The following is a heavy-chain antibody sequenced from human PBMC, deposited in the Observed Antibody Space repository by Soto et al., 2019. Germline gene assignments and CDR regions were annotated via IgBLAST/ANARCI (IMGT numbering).Heavy chain of an antibody. CDR2: IYYSGNT. Sequence: PSETLSLTCTVSGGSISSGGYYWSWIRQHPGKGLEWIGYIYYSGNTKYNPSLKSRVTISEDTSKNQFSLKLSSVTAADTAVYYCARDRAYYDSSGLYFDYWGQGTLVTVSS. CDR3: ARDRAYYDSSGLYFDY. J-gene: IGHJ4*02. CDR1: GGSISSGGYY. D-gene: IGHD3-22*01. V-gene: IGHV4-61*08.